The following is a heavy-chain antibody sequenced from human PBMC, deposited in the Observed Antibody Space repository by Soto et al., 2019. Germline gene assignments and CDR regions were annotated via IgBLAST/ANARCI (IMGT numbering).Heavy chain of an antibody. J-gene: IGHJ6*02. D-gene: IGHD2-8*01. CDR3: ARDRIVLMVYAILGYYYYGMDV. CDR2: ISAYNGNT. V-gene: IGHV1-18*01. CDR1: GYTFTSYG. Sequence: RASVKVSCKASGYTFTSYGISWVRQAPGQGLEWMGWISAYNGNTNYAQKPQGRVTMTTDTSTSTAYMELRSLRSDDTAVYYCARDRIVLMVYAILGYYYYGMDVWGQGTTVTVSS.